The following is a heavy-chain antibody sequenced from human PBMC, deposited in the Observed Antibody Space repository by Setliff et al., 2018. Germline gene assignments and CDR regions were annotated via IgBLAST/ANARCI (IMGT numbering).Heavy chain of an antibody. J-gene: IGHJ6*03. Sequence: GGSLRLSCTASGFNFGAYVMHWVRQAPGKGLEWVAIMSYDTNYADSVRGRFTISRDNAKNTLYLQMNSLRAEDTAVYFCASIDWGENFYNTDVWGKGTTVTVSS. CDR2: MSYDT. CDR3: ASIDWGENFYNTDV. CDR1: GFNFGAYV. D-gene: IGHD7-27*01. V-gene: IGHV3-33*08.